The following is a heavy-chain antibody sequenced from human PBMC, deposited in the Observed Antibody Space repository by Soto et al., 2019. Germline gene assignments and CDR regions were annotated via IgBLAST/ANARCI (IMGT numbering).Heavy chain of an antibody. J-gene: IGHJ4*02. Sequence: EVQLLESGGGLVQPGGSLRLSCAASGFTFSSFAMTCVRQAPGKGLEWVSSLTGSGDSTYYADSVKGRFTISRDNSKNTLDLQMNSLRADDTALYYCAKGTAVTTGDMAYWGQGTLVTVSS. CDR3: AKGTAVTTGDMAY. D-gene: IGHD4-17*01. V-gene: IGHV3-23*01. CDR2: LTGSGDST. CDR1: GFTFSSFA.